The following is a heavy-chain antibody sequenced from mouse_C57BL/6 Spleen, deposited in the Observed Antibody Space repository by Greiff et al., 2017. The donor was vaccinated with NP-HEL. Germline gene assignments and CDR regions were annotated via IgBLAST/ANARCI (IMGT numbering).Heavy chain of an antibody. Sequence: EVKVVESGGGLVQPGGSMKLSCVASGFTFSNYWMNWVRQSPEKGLEWVAQIRLKSDNYATHYAESVKGRFTISRDYSQSTVYLQMNNLRAEDTGIYYCTLVAPLYYYAMDYWGQGTSVTVSS. CDR3: TLVAPLYYYAMDY. CDR2: IRLKSDNYAT. V-gene: IGHV6-3*01. CDR1: GFTFSNYW. D-gene: IGHD1-1*01. J-gene: IGHJ4*01.